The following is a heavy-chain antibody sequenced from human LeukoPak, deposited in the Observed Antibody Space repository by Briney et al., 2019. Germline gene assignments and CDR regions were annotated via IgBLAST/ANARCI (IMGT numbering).Heavy chain of an antibody. Sequence: ASVKVSCKTSGYTFTSYDINWVRQATGQGLEWMGFMNPNSGDTGYAQKFQGRVTITRDTSASTAYMELSSLRSEDTAVYYCARGGSKILWFGESYPIDYWGQGTLVTVSS. V-gene: IGHV1-8*01. D-gene: IGHD3-10*01. CDR1: GYTFTSYD. J-gene: IGHJ4*02. CDR3: ARGGSKILWFGESYPIDY. CDR2: MNPNSGDT.